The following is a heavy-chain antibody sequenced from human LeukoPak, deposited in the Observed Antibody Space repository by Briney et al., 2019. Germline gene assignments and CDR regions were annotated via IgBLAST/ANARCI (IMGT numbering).Heavy chain of an antibody. CDR2: IGPKSGDT. V-gene: IGHV1-2*02. CDR3: GRNRLGKALDI. CDR1: GYTFTDYF. Sequence: GASVEVSCKASGYTFTDYFIHWVRQVPGQGLEWMGWIGPKSGDTSYSQKFQGRVTVTRDTSISTAYMDLSRLRFDDTAVYYCGRNRLGKALDIWGQGTVVTVSS. J-gene: IGHJ3*02. D-gene: IGHD7-27*01.